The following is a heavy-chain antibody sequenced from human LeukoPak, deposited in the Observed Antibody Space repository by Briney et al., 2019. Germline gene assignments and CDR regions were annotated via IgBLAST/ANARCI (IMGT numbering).Heavy chain of an antibody. CDR2: ISSSSSTM. D-gene: IGHD2-2*01. CDR1: GFAFTDYY. V-gene: IGHV3-11*01. CDR3: ATGTGYCSSTSCSVFYY. J-gene: IGHJ4*02. Sequence: GGSLRLSCAASGFAFTDYYMSWIRQAPGKGLEWVSYISSSSSTMYYADSVKGRFTISRDNAKNSLYLQINSLRAEDTAVYYCATGTGYCSSTSCSVFYYWGQGTLVAVSS.